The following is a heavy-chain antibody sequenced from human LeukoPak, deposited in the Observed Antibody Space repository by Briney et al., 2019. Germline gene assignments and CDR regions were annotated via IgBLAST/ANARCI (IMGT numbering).Heavy chain of an antibody. J-gene: IGHJ4*02. CDR1: GGTFSSYA. CDR2: IIPILGIA. CDR3: ARFIAAAGTISGDY. D-gene: IGHD6-13*01. V-gene: IGHV1-69*04. Sequence: SVKVSCKASGGTFSSYAISWVRQAPGQGLEWMGRIIPILGIANYAQKFQGRVTITADKSTSTAYMELSSLRSEDTAVYYCARFIAAAGTISGDYWGQGTLVTVSS.